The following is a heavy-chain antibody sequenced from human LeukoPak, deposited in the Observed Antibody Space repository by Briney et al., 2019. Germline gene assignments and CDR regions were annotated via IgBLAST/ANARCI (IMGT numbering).Heavy chain of an antibody. Sequence: GGSLRLSCAASGFTFSGYIMNWVRQAPGKGLEWVSFIGTSGNTIYYADSVKGRFTVSRDNAKNSLYLQMSSLRAGDTAVYYCVRVPYDYAGSSRAPCWVPGTLVTVSS. CDR2: IGTSGNTI. CDR3: VRVPYDYAGSSRAPC. V-gene: IGHV3-48*01. CDR1: GFTFSGYI. D-gene: IGHD4-23*01. J-gene: IGHJ4*02.